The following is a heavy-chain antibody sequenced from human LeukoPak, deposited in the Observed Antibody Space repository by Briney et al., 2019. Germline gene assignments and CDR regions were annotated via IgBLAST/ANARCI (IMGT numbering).Heavy chain of an antibody. D-gene: IGHD6-13*01. Sequence: GGSLRLSCAASGFTFSSYGMHRVRQAPGKGLEWVAVIWYDGSNKYYADSVKGRFTISRDNSKNTLYLQMNSLRAEDTAVYYCAGDSSSWYREYYYGMDVWGQGTTVTVSS. J-gene: IGHJ6*02. CDR2: IWYDGSNK. CDR1: GFTFSSYG. CDR3: AGDSSSWYREYYYGMDV. V-gene: IGHV3-33*01.